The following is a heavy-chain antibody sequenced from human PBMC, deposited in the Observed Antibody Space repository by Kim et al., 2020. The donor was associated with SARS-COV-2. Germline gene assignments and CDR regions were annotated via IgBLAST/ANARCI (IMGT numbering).Heavy chain of an antibody. CDR3: ARGGFWSDQAGMDV. V-gene: IGHV1-69*01. Sequence: AQKFQGRVTITADEATSTAYMELSSLRSEDTAVYYCARGGFWSDQAGMDVWGQGTTVTVSS. D-gene: IGHD3-3*01. J-gene: IGHJ6*02.